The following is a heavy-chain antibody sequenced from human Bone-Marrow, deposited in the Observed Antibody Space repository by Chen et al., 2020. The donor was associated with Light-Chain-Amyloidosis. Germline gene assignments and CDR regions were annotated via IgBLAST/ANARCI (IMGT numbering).Heavy chain of an antibody. CDR1: GYTFTAHF. D-gene: IGHD3-22*01. V-gene: IGHV1-2*02. J-gene: IGHJ4*02. Sequence: QVQLVQSGAEVKRPGASVKVSCEASGYTFTAHFMYWVRQAPGQGPEWMGWINPRSGATTYVQEVQGRLSLTRHTSISTVYMELSSLRSDDTAVYYWVFRGPVFDTWGRGSLVTVSS. CDR2: INPRSGAT. CDR3: VFRGPVFDT.